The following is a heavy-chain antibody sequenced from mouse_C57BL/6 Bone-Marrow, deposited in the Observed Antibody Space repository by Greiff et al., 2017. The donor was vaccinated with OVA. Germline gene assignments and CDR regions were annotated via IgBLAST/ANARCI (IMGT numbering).Heavy chain of an antibody. CDR1: GYTFTSYS. V-gene: IGHV1-4*01. CDR3: ARKKDCYDGCRSGGYFDY. CDR2: INPSSGYT. J-gene: IGHJ2*01. Sequence: QVQLQQSGAELARPGASVKMSCKASGYTFTSYSMHWVKQRPGQGLEWIGYINPSSGYTKYNQKFKDKATLTADKSSSTAYMQLSSLTSEDSAIYYCARKKDCYDGCRSGGYFDYWGQGTTLTVSS. D-gene: IGHD2-3*01.